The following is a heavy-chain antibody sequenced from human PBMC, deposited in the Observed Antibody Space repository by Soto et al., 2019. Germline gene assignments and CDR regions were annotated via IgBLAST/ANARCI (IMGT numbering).Heavy chain of an antibody. J-gene: IGHJ6*02. CDR2: ISGYNGNT. CDR3: ARELWSPLVHYYGMDV. Sequence: ASVKVSCKASGYTFGYTFSNYGISWVRQAPGQGPEWMGWISGYNGNTNYAQKFQGRVTMTRDTSISTAYMELSRLRSDDTAVYYCARELWSPLVHYYGMDVWGQGITVTVSS. D-gene: IGHD2-21*01. V-gene: IGHV1-18*01. CDR1: GYTFGYTFSNYG.